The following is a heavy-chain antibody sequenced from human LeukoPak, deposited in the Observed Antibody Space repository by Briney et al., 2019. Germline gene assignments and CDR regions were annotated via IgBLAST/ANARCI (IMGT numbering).Heavy chain of an antibody. Sequence: GEPLKISCKGSGYSFSNYWIGWVRQMPGKGLEWMGIIYPGDSDTRYSPSFQGQVTISADKSISTAYLQRSSLKASDTAMYYCARRHCSGGSCYSGFDYWGQGTLVTVSS. CDR3: ARRHCSGGSCYSGFDY. CDR2: IYPGDSDT. V-gene: IGHV5-51*01. CDR1: GYSFSNYW. D-gene: IGHD2-15*01. J-gene: IGHJ4*02.